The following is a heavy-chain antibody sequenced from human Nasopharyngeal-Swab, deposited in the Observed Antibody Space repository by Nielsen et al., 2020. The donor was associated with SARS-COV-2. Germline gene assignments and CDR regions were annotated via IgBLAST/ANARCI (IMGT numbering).Heavy chain of an antibody. CDR2: IIPIFGTA. CDR3: ALWFGELPLDY. V-gene: IGHV1-69*13. Sequence: SVKVSCKASGGTFSSYAIGWVRQAPGQGLEWMGGIIPIFGTANYAQKFQGRVTITADESTSTAYMELSSLRSEDTAVYYCALWFGELPLDYWGQGTLVTVSS. CDR1: GGTFSSYA. D-gene: IGHD3-10*01. J-gene: IGHJ4*02.